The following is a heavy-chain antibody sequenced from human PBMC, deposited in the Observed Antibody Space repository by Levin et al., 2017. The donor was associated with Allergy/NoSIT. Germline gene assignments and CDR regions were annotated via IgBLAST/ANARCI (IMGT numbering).Heavy chain of an antibody. CDR2: IYWDNDK. D-gene: IGHD1-1*01. CDR3: AHRRGGYSWNGGYFDQ. CDR1: GFSLTTSGVG. J-gene: IGHJ4*02. V-gene: IGHV2-5*02. Sequence: SGPTLVKPTQTLTLTCSFSGFSLTTSGVGVGWIRQPPGKALECLALIYWDNDKRYSPSLRSRPTISKDTSKNQVVLTMTNMDPVDTATYFCAHRRGGYSWNGGYFDQWGQGTLVTVSS.